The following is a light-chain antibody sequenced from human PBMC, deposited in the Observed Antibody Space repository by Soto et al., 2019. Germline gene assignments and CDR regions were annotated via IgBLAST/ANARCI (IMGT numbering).Light chain of an antibody. CDR2: DAS. CDR1: QSVSSY. J-gene: IGKJ4*01. CDR3: QQRSNFLT. V-gene: IGKV3-11*01. Sequence: EIVLTQSPATLSLSPGERATPSCRASQSVSSYLAWYQQKPGQAPRLLIYDASNRATGIPARFSGSGSGTDFTLTISSLEPEDFAVYYCQQRSNFLTFGGGTKVEIK.